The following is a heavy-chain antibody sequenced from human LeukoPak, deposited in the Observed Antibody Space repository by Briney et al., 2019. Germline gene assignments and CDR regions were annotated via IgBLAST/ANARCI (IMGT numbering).Heavy chain of an antibody. CDR3: ARDSPNDYGDAFDI. CDR2: IYYSGST. Sequence: SETLSLTCTVSGGSITSGGYYWSWIRQPPGKGLEWIGYIYYSGSTNYNPSLKSRVTISVDTSKNQFSLKLSSVTAADTAVYYCARDSPNDYGDAFDIWGQGTMVTVSS. V-gene: IGHV4-61*08. CDR1: GGSITSGGYY. J-gene: IGHJ3*02. D-gene: IGHD4-17*01.